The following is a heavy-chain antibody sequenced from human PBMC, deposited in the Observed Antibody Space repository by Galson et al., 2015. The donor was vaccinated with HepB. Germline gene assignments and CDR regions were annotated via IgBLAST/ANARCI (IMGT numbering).Heavy chain of an antibody. CDR2: IKSKTDGGTT. CDR3: TTPDRKSLLPPRHSYYGMDV. Sequence: SLRLSCAASGFTFTNAWMSWVRQAPGKGLEWVGRIKSKTDGGTTDHAAPVKGRFTISRDDSQNTLYLQMNSLKTEDTAVYYCTTPDRKSLLPPRHSYYGMDVWGQGTTVTVSS. V-gene: IGHV3-15*01. J-gene: IGHJ6*02. CDR1: GFTFTNAW. D-gene: IGHD1-14*01.